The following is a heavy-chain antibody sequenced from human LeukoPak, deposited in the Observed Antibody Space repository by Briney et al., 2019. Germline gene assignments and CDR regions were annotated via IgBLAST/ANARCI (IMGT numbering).Heavy chain of an antibody. CDR1: GYTFTSYD. J-gene: IGHJ4*02. Sequence: ASVKVSCKASGYTFTSYDINWVRQATGQGLEWMGWMNPNSGNTGYAEKFQGRVTMTRNTSISTAYMELSSLRSEDTAVYYCARGPIAAAGEMEFDYWGQGTLVTVSS. D-gene: IGHD6-13*01. CDR3: ARGPIAAAGEMEFDY. V-gene: IGHV1-8*01. CDR2: MNPNSGNT.